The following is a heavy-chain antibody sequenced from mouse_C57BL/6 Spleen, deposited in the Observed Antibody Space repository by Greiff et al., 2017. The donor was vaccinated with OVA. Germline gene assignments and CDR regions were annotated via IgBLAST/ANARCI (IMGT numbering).Heavy chain of an antibody. J-gene: IGHJ1*03. D-gene: IGHD4-1*01. CDR3: ARSASWDGYWYFDV. CDR1: GYTFTSYW. CDR2: IDPNSGGT. Sequence: VKLQQPGAELVKPGASVKLSCKASGYTFTSYWMHWVKQRPGRGLEWIGRIDPNSGGTKYNEKFKSKATLTVDKPSSTAYMQLSSLTSEDSAVDDCARSASWDGYWYFDVWGTGTTVTVSS. V-gene: IGHV1-72*01.